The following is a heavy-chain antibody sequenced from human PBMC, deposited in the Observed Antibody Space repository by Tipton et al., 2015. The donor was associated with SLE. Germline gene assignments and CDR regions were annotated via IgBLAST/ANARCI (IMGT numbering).Heavy chain of an antibody. Sequence: AVSGFTFSSYAMHWVRQAPGKGLEWVAVISYDGSNKYYADSVKGRFTISRDKSKNTLYLQMNSLRAEDTAVYYCARDLSSVDYWGQGTLVTVSS. CDR1: GFTFSSYA. CDR3: ARDLSSVDY. J-gene: IGHJ4*02. D-gene: IGHD6-19*01. CDR2: ISYDGSNK. V-gene: IGHV3-30*04.